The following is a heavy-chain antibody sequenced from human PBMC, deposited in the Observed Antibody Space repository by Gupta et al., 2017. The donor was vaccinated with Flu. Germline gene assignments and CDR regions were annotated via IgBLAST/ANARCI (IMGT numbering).Heavy chain of an antibody. Sequence: LQLQESGPGLVKPSETLSPTCTVSGGSISSSRYYWGWIRQPPGKGREWIGSIYYSGSTYYNPSFKSRVTISVDTSKNQFSLKLSSVTAADTAVYYCARQVGCSGGSCYSDIYYYYGMDVWGQGTTVTVSS. D-gene: IGHD2-15*01. J-gene: IGHJ6*02. CDR1: GGSISSSRYY. V-gene: IGHV4-39*01. CDR3: ARQVGCSGGSCYSDIYYYYGMDV. CDR2: IYYSGST.